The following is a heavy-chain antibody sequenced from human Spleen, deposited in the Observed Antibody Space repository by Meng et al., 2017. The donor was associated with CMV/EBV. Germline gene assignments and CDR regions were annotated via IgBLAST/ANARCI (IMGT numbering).Heavy chain of an antibody. D-gene: IGHD3-3*01. V-gene: IGHV1-24*01. Sequence: LTELPRHWVRQTPGKGLEWMGAFDPEDGETIYAQRLQGRVTVTEDTSTDTAYTELSSLRSEDTAVYYCARFFKRTIFGVVIRGAWFDPWGQGTLVTVSS. J-gene: IGHJ5*02. CDR2: FDPEDGET. CDR3: ARFFKRTIFGVVIRGAWFDP. CDR1: LTELP.